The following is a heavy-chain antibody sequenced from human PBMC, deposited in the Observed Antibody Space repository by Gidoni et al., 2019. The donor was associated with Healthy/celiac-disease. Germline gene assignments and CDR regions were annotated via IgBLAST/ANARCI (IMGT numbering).Heavy chain of an antibody. CDR2: ISYDGSNK. V-gene: IGHV3-30-3*01. J-gene: IGHJ4*02. CDR3: ARERVGYCTNGVCYTDGAFDY. D-gene: IGHD2-8*01. CDR1: GFTFSSYA. Sequence: QVQLVESGGGVVQPGRSLRLSCAASGFTFSSYAMHWVRQAPGKGLEWVAVISYDGSNKYYADSVKGRFTISRDNSKNTLYLQMNSLRAEDTAVYYCARERVGYCTNGVCYTDGAFDYWGQGTLVTVSS.